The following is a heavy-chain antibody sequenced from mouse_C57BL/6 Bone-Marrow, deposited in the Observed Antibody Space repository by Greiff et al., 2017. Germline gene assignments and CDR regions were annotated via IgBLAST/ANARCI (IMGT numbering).Heavy chain of an antibody. CDR1: GYSITSDY. CDR2: ISYSGST. J-gene: IGHJ1*03. V-gene: IGHV3-8*01. D-gene: IGHD1-1*01. Sequence: EVMLVESGPGLAKPSQTLSLTCSVTGYSITSDYWNWIRKFPGNKLEYMGYISYSGSTYYNPSLKSRISITRDTSKNQYYLQLNSVTTEDTATYXWARYYYGSSYVWYFDVWGTGTTVTVSS. CDR3: ARYYYGSSYVWYFDV.